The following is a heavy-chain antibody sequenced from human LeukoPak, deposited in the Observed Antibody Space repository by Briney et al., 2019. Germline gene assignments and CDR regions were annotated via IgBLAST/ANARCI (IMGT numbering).Heavy chain of an antibody. V-gene: IGHV3-74*01. J-gene: IGHJ4*02. Sequence: GGSLRLSCAASGFTFSSYWMHWVRQAPGKGLVWVSRINTDGSSTSYADSVKGRFTISRDNAKNTLYLQMNSLRAEDTAVYYCASRRYSSSWPFDYWGQGTLVTVSS. CDR1: GFTFSSYW. D-gene: IGHD6-13*01. CDR2: INTDGSST. CDR3: ASRRYSSSWPFDY.